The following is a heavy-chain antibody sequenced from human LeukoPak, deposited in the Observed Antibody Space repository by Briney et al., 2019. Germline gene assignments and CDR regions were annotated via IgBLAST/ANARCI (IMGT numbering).Heavy chain of an antibody. Sequence: PSETLSLTCTVAGGSFSSNTYYWGWLRQPPGTGLEWIGSISYSESTYYNPSLKSRVTISVDTSKNQFSLELLSVAAADTAVYYCARHVGPDTRITMLRGVSFPRYNNWFDPWGQGTLVTVSS. D-gene: IGHD3-10*01. V-gene: IGHV4-39*01. CDR3: ARHVGPDTRITMLRGVSFPRYNNWFDP. CDR2: ISYSEST. J-gene: IGHJ5*02. CDR1: GGSFSSNTYY.